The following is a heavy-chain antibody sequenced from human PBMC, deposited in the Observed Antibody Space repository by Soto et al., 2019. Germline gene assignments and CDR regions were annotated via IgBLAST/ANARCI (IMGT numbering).Heavy chain of an antibody. V-gene: IGHV3-48*01. CDR2: ISSSSSHI. CDR1: GFTFSSYS. CDR3: ARRNTLAPQKNNYMDV. D-gene: IGHD2-15*01. Sequence: EVQLVESGGGLVQPGGSLRLSCAASGFTFSSYSMNWVRQAPGKGLEWVSYISSSSSHIYYADSVKGRFTISRDNAKKSLYLQMDSLRAEDTAVYYCARRNTLAPQKNNYMDVWGKGTTVNVSS. J-gene: IGHJ6*03.